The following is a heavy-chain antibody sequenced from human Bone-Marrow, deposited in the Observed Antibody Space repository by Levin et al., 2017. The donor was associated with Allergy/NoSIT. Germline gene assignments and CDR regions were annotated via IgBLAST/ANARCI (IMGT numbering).Heavy chain of an antibody. D-gene: IGHD3-22*01. CDR3: ARDHYTDSTGFLALFDY. CDR1: GYSFSTYW. Sequence: GESLKISCKGSGYSFSTYWIGWVRQMPGKGLEWMGIIYPRDSDTRYSPSFQGQVTISVDTSINTAYLQWSSLMASDTAMYYCARDHYTDSTGFLALFDYWGQGTLVTVSA. V-gene: IGHV5-51*01. J-gene: IGHJ4*02. CDR2: IYPRDSDT.